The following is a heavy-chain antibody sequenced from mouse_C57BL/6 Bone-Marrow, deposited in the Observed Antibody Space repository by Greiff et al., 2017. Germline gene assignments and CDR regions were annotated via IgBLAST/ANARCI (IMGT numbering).Heavy chain of an antibody. CDR1: GFSLTSYG. J-gene: IGHJ1*03. D-gene: IGHD2-5*01. V-gene: IGHV2-4*01. CDR2: IWSGGST. CDR3: AKMDSNYVDWYFDV. Sequence: VQGVESGPGLVQPSQSLSITCTVSGFSLTSYGVHWVRQPPGKGLEWLGVIWSGGSTDYNAAFISRLSISKDNSKSQVFFKMNSLQADDTAIYYCAKMDSNYVDWYFDVWGTGTTVTVSS.